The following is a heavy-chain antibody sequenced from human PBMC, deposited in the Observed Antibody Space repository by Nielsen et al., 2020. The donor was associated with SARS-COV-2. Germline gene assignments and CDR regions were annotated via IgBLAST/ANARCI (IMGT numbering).Heavy chain of an antibody. CDR2: VYSSGST. CDR3: ARRWSNYDPFDY. V-gene: IGHV4-59*01. Sequence: SETLSLTCTVSGGSINLYYWSWIRQPPGKGLEWIGYVYSSGSTDYNPSLKSRVTMSVDTFRNQFSLKLNSVTLADTAVYYCARRWSNYDPFDYWGQGSLVTVSS. D-gene: IGHD1-26*01. J-gene: IGHJ4*02. CDR1: GGSINLYY.